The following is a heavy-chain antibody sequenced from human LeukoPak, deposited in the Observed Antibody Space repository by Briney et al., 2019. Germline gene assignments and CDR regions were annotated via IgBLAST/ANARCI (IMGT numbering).Heavy chain of an antibody. CDR2: ISDDATST. CDR3: TTGHPGNFDY. J-gene: IGHJ4*02. Sequence: QPGGSLRLSCAASGFTFSSYWMHWVRQVPGKGLLWVARISDDATSTKYVDSVKGRFTIARDNAKSTLYLQMNSLRVADTGVYYCTTGHPGNFDYWGQGTLVTVSS. CDR1: GFTFSSYW. V-gene: IGHV3-74*01.